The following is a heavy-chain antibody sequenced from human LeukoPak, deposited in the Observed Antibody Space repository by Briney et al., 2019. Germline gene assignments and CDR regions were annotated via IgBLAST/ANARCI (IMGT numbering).Heavy chain of an antibody. J-gene: IGHJ4*01. V-gene: IGHV3-7*01. CDR1: GFTLSDYW. D-gene: IGHD4-17*01. CDR2: IKEGGSEK. Sequence: GGPLRLSCAASGFTLSDYWMNWVRQAPGKALEWLANIKEGGSEKYYVDFVRGLFIFSRENTKNTLYLQRNRLRAEDTAVYYGASAAGNGGDYVQVDYWGQGTLVTVSS. CDR3: ASAAGNGGDYVQVDY.